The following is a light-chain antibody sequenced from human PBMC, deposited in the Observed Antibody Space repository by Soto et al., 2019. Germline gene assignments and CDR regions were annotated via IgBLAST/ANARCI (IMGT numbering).Light chain of an antibody. CDR1: SSDVGNYKF. J-gene: IGLJ1*01. Sequence: QSVLTQPASVSVSPGQSITISCTGSSSDVGNYKFVSWYQQYPGKAPKVMLYEVSKRPSGVSYRFSGSQSGNTASLTISGLQAEDEADYYCCSYAGSYSSYFFGTGTKVTVL. V-gene: IGLV2-23*02. CDR3: CSYAGSYSSYF. CDR2: EVS.